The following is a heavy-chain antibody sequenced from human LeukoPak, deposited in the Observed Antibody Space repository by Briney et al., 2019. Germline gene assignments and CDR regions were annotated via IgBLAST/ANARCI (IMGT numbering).Heavy chain of an antibody. CDR1: GGSISSYY. CDR2: IYYCKSS. J-gene: IGHJ4*02. Sequence: WETLSLTCTVSGGSISSYYWSWIRQPPGKGLEWMGYIYYCKSSHYNPSLQSRVTISVDTSNNQFSLKLSSVTAADTAVYYCARDLLSTAGYFDYWGQGTLVTVSS. D-gene: IGHD6-19*01. CDR3: ARDLLSTAGYFDY. V-gene: IGHV4-59*01.